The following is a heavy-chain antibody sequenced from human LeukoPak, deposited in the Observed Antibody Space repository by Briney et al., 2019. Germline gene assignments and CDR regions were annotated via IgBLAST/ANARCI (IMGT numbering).Heavy chain of an antibody. CDR3: TRGGRFPDY. V-gene: IGHV3-49*03. CDR2: IRNKAYGGTT. Sequence: PGGSLRLSCTASGITFGDYAMGWLRQAPGKGLEWVGFIRNKAYGGTTEYAASVKGRFIISRDDFKSMAYLQMNSLRIEDTAVYYCTRGGRFPDYWGQGTLVTVSS. CDR1: GITFGDYA. D-gene: IGHD3-10*01. J-gene: IGHJ4*02.